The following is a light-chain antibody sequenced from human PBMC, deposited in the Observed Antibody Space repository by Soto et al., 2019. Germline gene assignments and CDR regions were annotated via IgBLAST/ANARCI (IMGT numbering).Light chain of an antibody. V-gene: IGLV6-57*01. Sequence: NFMLTQPHSVSESPGKTVIISCTRSSGSIASNYVQWNQQRPGSSPTTVIYEDNQRPSGVPDRFSGSIDSSSNSASLTISGLETEDEADYFCQSYDATNQVFGGGTKLTV. J-gene: IGLJ3*02. CDR1: SGSIASNY. CDR3: QSYDATNQV. CDR2: EDN.